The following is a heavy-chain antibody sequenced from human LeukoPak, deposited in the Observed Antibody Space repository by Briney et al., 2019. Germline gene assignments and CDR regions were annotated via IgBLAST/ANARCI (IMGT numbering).Heavy chain of an antibody. V-gene: IGHV3-15*01. Sequence: GGSLRLSCAASGFTFSNAWMSWVRQAAGKGLEWVGRIKSKTDGGTTDYAETVKGRFTISRDDSKTTLYLQMNSLKTDDTAVYYCTTDIRLAQQWLVRLRFDYWGQGTLVTVSS. D-gene: IGHD6-19*01. CDR1: GFTFSNAW. J-gene: IGHJ4*02. CDR3: TTDIRLAQQWLVRLRFDY. CDR2: IKSKTDGGTT.